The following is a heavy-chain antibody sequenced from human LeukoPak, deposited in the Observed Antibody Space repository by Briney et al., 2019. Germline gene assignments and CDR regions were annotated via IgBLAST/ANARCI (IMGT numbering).Heavy chain of an antibody. V-gene: IGHV3-11*01. CDR2: ISSSGSTI. J-gene: IGHJ4*02. D-gene: IGHD2-21*02. Sequence: GGALRLSCVASVFTLSEYYMSWIRQAPGRGLEWVSYISSSGSTIYYADAVEGRFTITRDNAKNSLYLQMNSLRAEDTAVYYCAREPRCRSDCSPFDYWGQGTLVTVSS. CDR1: VFTLSEYY. CDR3: AREPRCRSDCSPFDY.